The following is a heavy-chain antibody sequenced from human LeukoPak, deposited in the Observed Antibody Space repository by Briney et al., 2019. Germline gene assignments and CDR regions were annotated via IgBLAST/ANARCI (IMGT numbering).Heavy chain of an antibody. CDR3: ARDEVRSGTYRPGD. V-gene: IGHV4-38-2*02. CDR1: GHSTSTNYY. CDR2: ISHSGTT. J-gene: IGHJ4*02. Sequence: ASETLSLTCSVSGHSTSTNYYWGWLRQPPGKGLEWMGSISHSGTTYYNPSLKGRVTISVDTSKNQFSLRLTSVTAADSAVYYCARDEVRSGTYRPGDWGQGTLVTVSS. D-gene: IGHD1-26*01.